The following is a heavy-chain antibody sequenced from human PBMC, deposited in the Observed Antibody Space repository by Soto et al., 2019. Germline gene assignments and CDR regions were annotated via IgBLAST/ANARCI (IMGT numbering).Heavy chain of an antibody. D-gene: IGHD5-12*01. Sequence: PGGSLRLSCAASGFIFSSYGMHWVRQAPGKGLEWVAVISYDGSKKYYADSVKGRFTISRDNSENTVYLQMNSLTGEDTAVYYCAKEGWLHDPPTYYFDYWGQGTLVTVSS. CDR3: AKEGWLHDPPTYYFDY. CDR2: ISYDGSKK. V-gene: IGHV3-30*18. J-gene: IGHJ4*02. CDR1: GFIFSSYG.